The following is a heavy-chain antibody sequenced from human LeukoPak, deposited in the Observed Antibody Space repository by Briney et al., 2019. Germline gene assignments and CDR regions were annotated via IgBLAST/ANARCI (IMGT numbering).Heavy chain of an antibody. CDR2: INHSGST. CDR3: ARTYDSSGFDY. J-gene: IGHJ4*02. Sequence: SETLSLTCAVYGGSFSGYYWGWIRQPPGKGLEWIGEINHSGSTSYNPSLKSRVTISVDTSKNQFSLKLSSVTAADTAVYYCARTYDSSGFDYWGQGTLVTVSS. CDR1: GGSFSGYY. V-gene: IGHV4-34*09. D-gene: IGHD3-22*01.